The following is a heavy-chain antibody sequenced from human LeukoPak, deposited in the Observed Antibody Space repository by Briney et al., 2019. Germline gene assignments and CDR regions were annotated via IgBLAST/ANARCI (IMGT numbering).Heavy chain of an antibody. D-gene: IGHD3-9*01. CDR2: MNPNSGNT. CDR1: GYTFTSYD. CDR3: ARVYDILTGAPWNDY. V-gene: IGHV1-8*01. J-gene: IGHJ4*02. Sequence: ASVKVSCKASGYTFTSYDINWVRQAPGQGLEWMGWMNPNSGNTGCAQKFQGRVTMTRNTSISTAYMELSSLRSEDTAVYYCARVYDILTGAPWNDYWGQGTLVTVSS.